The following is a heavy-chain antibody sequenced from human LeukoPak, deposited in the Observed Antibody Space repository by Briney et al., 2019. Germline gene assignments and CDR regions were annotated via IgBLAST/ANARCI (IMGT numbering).Heavy chain of an antibody. CDR1: GFTFSSYA. Sequence: PGGSLRLSCAASGFTFSSYAMSGVRRAPGKALEGGSSFTISGGSTSYAGPVKGRFTISRDNSKNTLYLQINSLRAEDTALYYCVCYDNAAEYFHYWGQGTLVTVSS. V-gene: IGHV3-23*01. CDR3: VCYDNAAEYFHY. J-gene: IGHJ1*01. D-gene: IGHD3-22*01. CDR2: FTISGGST.